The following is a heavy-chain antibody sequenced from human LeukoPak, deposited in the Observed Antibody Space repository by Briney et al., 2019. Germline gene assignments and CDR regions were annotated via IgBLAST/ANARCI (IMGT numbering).Heavy chain of an antibody. CDR1: GGSISNYH. J-gene: IGHJ4*02. Sequence: SETLSLTCTVSGGSISNYHWSWIRQPPGKGLEWIGYIYYSGSTYYNPSLKSRVTISVDTSKNQFSLKLSSVTAADTAVYYCARAYYDFWSGYPNSPFDYWGQGTLVTVSS. CDR2: IYYSGST. D-gene: IGHD3-3*01. CDR3: ARAYYDFWSGYPNSPFDY. V-gene: IGHV4-59*12.